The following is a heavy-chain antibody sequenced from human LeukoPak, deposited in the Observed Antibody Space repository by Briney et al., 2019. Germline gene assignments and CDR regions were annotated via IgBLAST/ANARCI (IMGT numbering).Heavy chain of an antibody. CDR3: ARVKRGAGRIGNWFDP. J-gene: IGHJ5*02. CDR2: FYYSGTT. Sequence: PSETLSLTCTVSGDSISSSNDYWGWIRQPPGKGLEWIGSFYYSGTTNYNPSLKSRVTMSVDTSKNQFSLRLTSVTAADTAVYYCARVKRGAGRIGNWFDPWGQGTLVTVSS. V-gene: IGHV4-39*07. CDR1: GDSISSSNDY. D-gene: IGHD6-19*01.